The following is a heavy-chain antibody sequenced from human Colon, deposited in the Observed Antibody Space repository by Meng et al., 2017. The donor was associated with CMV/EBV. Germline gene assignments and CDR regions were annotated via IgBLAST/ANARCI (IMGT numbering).Heavy chain of an antibody. D-gene: IGHD3-3*01. V-gene: IGHV3-30*02. J-gene: IGHJ6*02. Sequence: GGSLRLSCAASGFTFSSYGMHWVRQAPGKGLEWVSFIRYDGAYKYYADSVKGRFAISRDKSKNTLYLEMNSLRTEDTAMYYCARGPLSIDGVLHYYGLDVWGQGTTVTVSS. CDR2: IRYDGAYK. CDR1: GFTFSSYG. CDR3: ARGPLSIDGVLHYYGLDV.